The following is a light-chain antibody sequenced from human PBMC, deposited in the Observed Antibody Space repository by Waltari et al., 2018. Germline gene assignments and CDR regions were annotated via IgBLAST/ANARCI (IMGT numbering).Light chain of an antibody. V-gene: IGKV3-20*01. CDR1: QSFSSSY. Sequence: EIVLTQSPGTLSLSPGERATFSCRASQSFSSSYLAWYQQEPGQAPRLLIYGASSRAAGCPDRFSGSVSGTDFTLTISRLEPEDFAVYYCQQYGTSPPLTFGGGTKVEIK. CDR2: GAS. J-gene: IGKJ4*01. CDR3: QQYGTSPPLT.